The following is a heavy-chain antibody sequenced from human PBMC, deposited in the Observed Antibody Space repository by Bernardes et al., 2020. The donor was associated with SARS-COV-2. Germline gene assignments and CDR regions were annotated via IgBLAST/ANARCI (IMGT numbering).Heavy chain of an antibody. D-gene: IGHD5-12*01. Sequence: GGSLRLSCAASGFTVSVCWMHWVRQAPGKGLVWVARVNSDGSRRTYADSVKGRFTISRDNAKNTLYLQMNSLRAEDTAVYYCAREEGYVLGLSYHYYGMDVWGQGTTVTVSS. CDR3: AREEGYVLGLSYHYYGMDV. CDR1: GFTVSVCW. J-gene: IGHJ6*02. CDR2: VNSDGSRR. V-gene: IGHV3-74*03.